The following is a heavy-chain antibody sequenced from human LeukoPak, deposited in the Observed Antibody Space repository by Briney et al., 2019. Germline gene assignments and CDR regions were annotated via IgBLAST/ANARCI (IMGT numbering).Heavy chain of an antibody. Sequence: SETLSLTCTVSGGSISSYYWSWIRQPPGKGLEWIGYIYYSGSTNYNPSLKSRVTISVDTSKNQFSLKLSSVTAADTAVYYCARDSRYSGYGWGAFDYWGQGTLVTVSS. CDR3: ARDSRYSGYGWGAFDY. CDR1: GGSISSYY. J-gene: IGHJ4*02. CDR2: IYYSGST. D-gene: IGHD5-12*01. V-gene: IGHV4-59*12.